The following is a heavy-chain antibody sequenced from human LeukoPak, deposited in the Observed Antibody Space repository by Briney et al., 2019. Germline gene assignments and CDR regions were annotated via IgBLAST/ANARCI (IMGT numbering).Heavy chain of an antibody. V-gene: IGHV3-74*01. CDR2: LSGDGITT. Sequence: GSLRLSCAASDFTFSRHWMYWVRQAPGKGLVWVARLSGDGITTRHADSVKGRFTISRDNAKNTLYLQMNSLRVEDTALYYCARGIASSRSVAIDLWGQGTLVAVSS. CDR3: ARGIASSRSVAIDL. J-gene: IGHJ4*02. D-gene: IGHD6-13*01. CDR1: DFTFSRHW.